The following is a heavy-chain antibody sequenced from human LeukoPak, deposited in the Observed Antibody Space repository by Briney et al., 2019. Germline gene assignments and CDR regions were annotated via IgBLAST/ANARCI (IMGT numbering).Heavy chain of an antibody. V-gene: IGHV7-4-1*02. D-gene: IGHD3-22*01. J-gene: IGHJ4*02. Sequence: ASVKVSCKAPGYTFTSYAMNWVRQAPGQGLEWMGWINTNTGNPTYAQGFTGRFVFSLDTSVSTAYLQISSLKAEDIAVYYCARVVRGSSGYRYYFDYWGQGTLVTVSS. CDR3: ARVVRGSSGYRYYFDY. CDR1: GYTFTSYA. CDR2: INTNTGNP.